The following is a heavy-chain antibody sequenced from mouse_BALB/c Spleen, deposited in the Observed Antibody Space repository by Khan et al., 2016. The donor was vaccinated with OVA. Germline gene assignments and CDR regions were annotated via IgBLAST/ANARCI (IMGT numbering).Heavy chain of an antibody. CDR2: IRLKSNNYAT. CDR3: ARGYDWYFDV. CDR1: GFTFSNYW. D-gene: IGHD2-2*01. Sequence: EVKLEESGGGLVQPGGSMKLSCVASGFTFSNYWMNWVRQSPEKGLEWVAEIRLKSNNYATHYAESVNGRFTISRDDSKSSVYLQMNNLRDEDTGIDYSARGYDWYFDVWGAGTTVAVSS. V-gene: IGHV6-6*02. J-gene: IGHJ1*01.